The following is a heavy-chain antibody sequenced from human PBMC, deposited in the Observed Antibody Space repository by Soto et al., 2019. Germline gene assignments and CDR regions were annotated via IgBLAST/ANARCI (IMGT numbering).Heavy chain of an antibody. D-gene: IGHD1-1*01. V-gene: IGHV4-31*03. CDR3: VRDGTKNLRDWFDP. CDR2: IYDSEST. J-gene: IGHJ5*02. CDR1: GGSINSGGYY. Sequence: QVQLQESGPGLVKPSQTLSLTCTVSGGSINSGGYYWSWIRQYPGKGLEWIGYIYDSESTYYNPSLKSRITISVDMSKKQFSLTLRSVTAADTAMYYCVRDGTKNLRDWFDPWGQGILVTVSS.